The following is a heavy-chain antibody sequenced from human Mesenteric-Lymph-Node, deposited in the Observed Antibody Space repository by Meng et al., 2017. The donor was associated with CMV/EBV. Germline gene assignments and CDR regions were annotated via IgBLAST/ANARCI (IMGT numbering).Heavy chain of an antibody. J-gene: IGHJ6*02. CDR2: IYPGDSDT. V-gene: IGHV5-51*01. D-gene: IGHD1-26*01. Sequence: KVSCKGSGYSFTSYWIGWVRQMPGKGLEWMGIIYPGDSDTRYSPSFQGQVTISADKSISTAYLQWSSLKASDTAMYYCARQGGGAAPEEYYGMDVWGQGTTVTVSS. CDR1: GYSFTSYW. CDR3: ARQGGGAAPEEYYGMDV.